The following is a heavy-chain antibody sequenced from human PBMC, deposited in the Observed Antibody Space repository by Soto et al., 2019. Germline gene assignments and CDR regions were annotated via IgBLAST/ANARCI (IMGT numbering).Heavy chain of an antibody. Sequence: PSETLSLTCTVSGGSIXSSSYYWGWIRQPPGKGLEWIGSIYYSGSTYYNPSLKSRVTISVDTSKNQFSLKLSSVTAADTAVYYCARAPYSSSPAYYYYYMDVWGKGTTVTVSS. CDR3: ARAPYSSSPAYYYYYMDV. D-gene: IGHD6-6*01. V-gene: IGHV4-39*07. CDR1: GGSIXSSSYY. J-gene: IGHJ6*03. CDR2: IYYSGST.